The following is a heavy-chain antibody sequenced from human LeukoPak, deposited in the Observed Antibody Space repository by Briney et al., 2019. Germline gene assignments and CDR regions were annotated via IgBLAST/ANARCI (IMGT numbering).Heavy chain of an antibody. D-gene: IGHD6-19*01. Sequence: GGSLRLSCAASGFTFSSYWMHWVRQAPGKGLVWVSRINSDGGSTSYADSVKGRFTISRDNAKNTLYLQMDSLRAEDTAVYYCARRDSSGWYGLFGMDVWGKGTTVTVSS. CDR3: ARRDSSGWYGLFGMDV. J-gene: IGHJ6*04. CDR2: INSDGGST. CDR1: GFTFSSYW. V-gene: IGHV3-74*01.